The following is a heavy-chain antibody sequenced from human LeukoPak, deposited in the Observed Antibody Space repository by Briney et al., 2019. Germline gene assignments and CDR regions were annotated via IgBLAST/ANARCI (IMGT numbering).Heavy chain of an antibody. CDR1: KFSFSSYW. J-gene: IGHJ3*02. V-gene: IGHV3-74*01. Sequence: GGSLRLSCAASKFSFSSYWMHWARQAPGKGLVWVSRINSDGSRTNYADSVKGRFTISRDNAKNTLYLQMSSLRAEDTAVYYCARDVRCTTTSCSGNAFDIWGQGTMVTVSS. CDR2: INSDGSRT. D-gene: IGHD2-2*01. CDR3: ARDVRCTTTSCSGNAFDI.